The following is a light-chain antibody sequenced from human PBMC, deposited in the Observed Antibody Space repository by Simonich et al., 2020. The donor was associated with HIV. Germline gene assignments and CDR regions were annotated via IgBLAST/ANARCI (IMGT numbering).Light chain of an antibody. V-gene: IGKV3-15*01. Sequence: IVMMQSPATLSVSPGERATLSCRVSQSVSSNLAWYPQKPGQAPRLLIYGASTRATGIPARFSGSGSGTEVTRTISSLQPDDFATYYCQHYNNYLYTFGQGTKLEI. CDR1: QSVSSN. J-gene: IGKJ2*01. CDR3: QHYNNYLYT. CDR2: GAS.